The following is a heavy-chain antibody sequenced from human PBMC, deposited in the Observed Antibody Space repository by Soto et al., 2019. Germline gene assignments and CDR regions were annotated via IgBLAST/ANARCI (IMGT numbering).Heavy chain of an antibody. J-gene: IGHJ5*02. CDR3: AKAHLFGGDCYSWFDP. D-gene: IGHD2-21*02. CDR2: IIPIFGTA. Sequence: ASVKVSCKASGGTFSSYAISWVRQTPGQGLEWMGGIIPIFGTANYAQKFQGRVTITADESTSTAYMELSSLRPEDTAVYYCAKAHLFGGDCYSWFDPWGQGTLVTVSS. CDR1: GGTFSSYA. V-gene: IGHV1-69*13.